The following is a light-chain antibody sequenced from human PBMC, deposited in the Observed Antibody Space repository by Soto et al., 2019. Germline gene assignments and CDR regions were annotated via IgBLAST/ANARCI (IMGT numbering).Light chain of an antibody. CDR1: QSVGSSY. Sequence: IVLTQSPGTLSLSPGERATLSCRSSQSVGSSYLAWYQHRPGQAPRLLIYQTSIRAAGIPARFSASGSGTDFTLTISDVQPEDFALYYCHQRQSWPRTFGQGTKV. CDR3: HQRQSWPRT. J-gene: IGKJ1*01. CDR2: QTS. V-gene: IGKV3D-20*02.